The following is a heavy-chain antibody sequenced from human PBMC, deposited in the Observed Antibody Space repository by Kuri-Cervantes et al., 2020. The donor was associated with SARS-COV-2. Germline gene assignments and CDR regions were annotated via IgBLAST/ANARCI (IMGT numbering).Heavy chain of an antibody. J-gene: IGHJ2*01. CDR3: AKVPPRVAWYFDP. CDR1: GFTFSSFG. Sequence: GGSLRLSCAASGFTFSSFGMSWVRQAPGKGLEWVSAISGTGGSTSYADSVKGRFTISRDNSKNTVYLQIYSLRAEDTAVYYCAKVPPRVAWYFDPWGRGTLVTVSS. D-gene: IGHD2-15*01. V-gene: IGHV3-23*01. CDR2: ISGTGGST.